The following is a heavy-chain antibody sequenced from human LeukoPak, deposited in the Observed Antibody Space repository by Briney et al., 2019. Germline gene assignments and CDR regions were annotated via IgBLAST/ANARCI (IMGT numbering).Heavy chain of an antibody. Sequence: GGSLRLSCVASGFTFDEYAMHWVRQVPGKGLEWVSGISWNSANIVYADSVKGRFTVYRDNAKTSLYLQMNSLRAEDTALYYCAAMVTVPDAFDIWGQGTMVTVSS. V-gene: IGHV3-9*01. CDR1: GFTFDEYA. J-gene: IGHJ3*02. CDR3: AAMVTVPDAFDI. CDR2: ISWNSANI. D-gene: IGHD5-18*01.